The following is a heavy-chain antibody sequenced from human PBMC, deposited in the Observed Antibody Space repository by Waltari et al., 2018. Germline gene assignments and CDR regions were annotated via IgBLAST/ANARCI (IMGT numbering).Heavy chain of an antibody. V-gene: IGHV3-30*18. CDR1: GFTFSRYG. J-gene: IGHJ4*02. CDR3: AKAPPRYSSG. D-gene: IGHD6-19*01. CDR2: ISYDGSNK. Sequence: QVQLVASGGGVVQPGRSLRISCAASGFTFSRYGMPWVRQAPGKGLEWVAVISYDGSNKYYADSVKGRFTISRDNSKNTLYLQMNSLRAEDTAVYYCAKAPPRYSSGWGQGTLVTVSS.